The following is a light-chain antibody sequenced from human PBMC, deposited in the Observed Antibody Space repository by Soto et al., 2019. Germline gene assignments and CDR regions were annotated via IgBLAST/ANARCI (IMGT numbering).Light chain of an antibody. CDR3: QQYNNWPRT. Sequence: EFVLTQSPGTLSLSPGERATLSCRASQTVRNNYLAWYQQKPGQAPRLVIYGASTRATGISARISGSGSGTEYTLTISSLQSEDFAIYYCQQYNNWPRTFGQGTKVDIK. CDR2: GAS. J-gene: IGKJ1*01. V-gene: IGKV3-15*01. CDR1: QTVRNN.